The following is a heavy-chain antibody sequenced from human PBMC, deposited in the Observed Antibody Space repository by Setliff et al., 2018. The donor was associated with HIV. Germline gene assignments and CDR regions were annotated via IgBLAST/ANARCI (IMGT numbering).Heavy chain of an antibody. V-gene: IGHV1-8*02. D-gene: IGHD3-22*01. CDR2: MNPNSGNT. J-gene: IGHJ6*03. CDR3: ARARRDSYDRGRRNHYYIDV. Sequence: VASVKVSCKASGYTFSSYDINWVRQATGQGLEWMGWMNPNSGNTGYAQKFQGRVTMTRDTSIGTAYMELNNLKFEDTAVYYCARARRDSYDRGRRNHYYIDVWGKGTPVTVS. CDR1: GYTFSSYD.